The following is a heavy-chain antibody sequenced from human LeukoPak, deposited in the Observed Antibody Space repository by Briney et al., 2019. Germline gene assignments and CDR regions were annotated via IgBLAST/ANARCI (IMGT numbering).Heavy chain of an antibody. V-gene: IGHV1-2*06. CDR3: ARDIASTPNWEFDY. Sequence: ASVKVSCKASGYTFSDYFIQWVRQAPGQGLEWTGRINSNTGVTECAPNFLGRVSMTRDTSIATVYMELRSLTTDDTAIYYCARDIASTPNWEFDYWGKGTLVTVSS. CDR1: GYTFSDYF. D-gene: IGHD7-27*01. J-gene: IGHJ4*02. CDR2: INSNTGVT.